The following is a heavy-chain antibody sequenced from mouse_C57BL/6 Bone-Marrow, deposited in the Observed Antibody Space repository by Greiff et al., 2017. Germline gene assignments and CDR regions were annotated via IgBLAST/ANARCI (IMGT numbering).Heavy chain of an antibody. D-gene: IGHD2-1*01. J-gene: IGHJ3*01. CDR3: AKAYGNYSWFAY. Sequence: VQLKESGGGLVKPGGSLKLSCAASGFTFSDYGMHWVRQAPEKGLEWVAYISSGSSTIYYADTVKGRFTISRDNAKNTLFLQMTSLRSEDTAMYYCAKAYGNYSWFAYWGQGTLVTGSA. V-gene: IGHV5-17*01. CDR2: ISSGSSTI. CDR1: GFTFSDYG.